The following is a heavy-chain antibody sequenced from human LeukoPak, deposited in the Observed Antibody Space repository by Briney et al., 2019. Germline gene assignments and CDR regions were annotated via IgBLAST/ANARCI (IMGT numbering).Heavy chain of an antibody. D-gene: IGHD3-10*01. CDR2: IYYSGST. CDR3: ARGDYYGSGSRYFDY. Sequence: SQTLSLTCTVSGGSISSGDYYWSWIRQPPGKGLEWIGYIYYSGSTYYNPSLKSRVTISVDTSKNQFSLKLSSVTAADTAVYYCARGDYYGSGSRYFDYWGQGTLVTVSS. V-gene: IGHV4-30-4*01. J-gene: IGHJ4*02. CDR1: GGSISSGDYY.